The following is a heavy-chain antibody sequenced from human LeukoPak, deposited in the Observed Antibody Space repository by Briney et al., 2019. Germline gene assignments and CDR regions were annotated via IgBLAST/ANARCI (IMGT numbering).Heavy chain of an antibody. CDR1: GGSFCGYY. J-gene: IGHJ4*02. CDR2: IIHSGIT. Sequence: SQCLSPTCAVYGGSFCGYYWSWIRQPPRKGLDWIGEIIHSGITNLNPSLKTLFTISVDTSKNQFSLKLSSVTAAHTAVYYCARGEPGIARSRGQGTLVTVSS. D-gene: IGHD6-13*01. V-gene: IGHV4-34*01. CDR3: ARGEPGIARS.